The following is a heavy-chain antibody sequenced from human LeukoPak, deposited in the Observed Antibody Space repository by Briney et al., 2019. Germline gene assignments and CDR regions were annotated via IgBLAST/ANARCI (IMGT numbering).Heavy chain of an antibody. Sequence: VASVKVSCKASGGTFSSYAISWVRQAPGQELEWMGGIIPIFGTANYAQKFQGRVTITTDESTSTAYMELSSLRSEDTAVYYCAAPRYDKNDAFDIWGQGTMVTVSS. D-gene: IGHD3-9*01. J-gene: IGHJ3*02. CDR1: GGTFSSYA. CDR3: AAPRYDKNDAFDI. CDR2: IIPIFGTA. V-gene: IGHV1-69*05.